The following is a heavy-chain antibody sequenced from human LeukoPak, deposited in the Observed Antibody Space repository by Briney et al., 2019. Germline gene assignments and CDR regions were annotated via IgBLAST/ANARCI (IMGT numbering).Heavy chain of an antibody. V-gene: IGHV1-58*01. Sequence: SVKVSCKASGFTFTSSAVQWVRQARGQRLEWIGWIVVGSGNTNYAQKFQERVTITRDMSTSTAYMELSSLRSEDTAVYYCAAYATHYYDSSGYPDWYFDLWGRGTLVTVSS. D-gene: IGHD3-22*01. J-gene: IGHJ2*01. CDR1: GFTFTSSA. CDR2: IVVGSGNT. CDR3: AAYATHYYDSSGYPDWYFDL.